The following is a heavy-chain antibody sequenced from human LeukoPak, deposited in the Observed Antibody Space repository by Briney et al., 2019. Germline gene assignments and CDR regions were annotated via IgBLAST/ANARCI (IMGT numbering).Heavy chain of an antibody. J-gene: IGHJ6*02. CDR3: VKDFDYDFWSGYYSGMDV. CDR2: IYSGGST. D-gene: IGHD3-3*01. CDR1: GFTVSSNY. Sequence: GGSLRLSCAASGFTVSSNYMSWVRQAPGKGLEWVSVIYSGGSTYYADSVKGRFTISRDNSKNTLYLQMSSLRAEDTAVYYCVKDFDYDFWSGYYSGMDVWGQGTTVTVSS. V-gene: IGHV3-53*05.